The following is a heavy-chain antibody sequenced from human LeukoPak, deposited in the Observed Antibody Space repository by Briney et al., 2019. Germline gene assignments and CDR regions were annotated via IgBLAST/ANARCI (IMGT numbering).Heavy chain of an antibody. Sequence: PGGSLRLSCAASGFTFCSYSMNWVRQAPGKGLEWVSSISSSSSYIYYADSVKGRFTISRDNAKNSLYLQMNSLRAEDTAVYYCARDSSSTGRWFDPWGQGTLVTVSS. V-gene: IGHV3-21*01. CDR1: GFTFCSYS. CDR3: ARDSSSTGRWFDP. CDR2: ISSSSSYI. D-gene: IGHD6-13*01. J-gene: IGHJ5*02.